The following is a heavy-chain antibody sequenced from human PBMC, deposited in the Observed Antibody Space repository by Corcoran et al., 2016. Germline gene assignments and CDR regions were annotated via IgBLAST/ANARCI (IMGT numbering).Heavy chain of an antibody. CDR2: ISYDGSNK. V-gene: IGHV3-30*03. D-gene: IGHD6-13*01. J-gene: IGHJ6*02. Sequence: QVQLVESGGGVVQPGRSLRLSCAASGFTFSSYGMHWVRQAPGKGLEWVAVISYDGSNKYYADSVKGRFTISRDNSKNTLYLQMNSLRAEDTAVYYCAGDDGVAAAGKGPWYYYGMDVWGQGTMVTVSS. CDR1: GFTFSSYG. CDR3: AGDDGVAAAGKGPWYYYGMDV.